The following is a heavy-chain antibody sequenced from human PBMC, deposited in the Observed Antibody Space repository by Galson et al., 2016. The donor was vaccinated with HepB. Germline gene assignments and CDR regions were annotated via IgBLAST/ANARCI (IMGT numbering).Heavy chain of an antibody. D-gene: IGHD3-22*01. CDR2: IYPGDSDT. V-gene: IGHV5-51*01. J-gene: IGHJ3*02. CDR3: ARRGFFDSSGTGDGFDI. CDR1: EYSFTSYW. Sequence: QSGAEVKKPGESLKISCKGSEYSFTSYWIAWVRQMPGKSLEWMGNIYPGDSDTRYSPSFQGQVTISGDKSISTAYLQWSSLKASDTAMYYCARRGFFDSSGTGDGFDIWGQGTMVTVSS.